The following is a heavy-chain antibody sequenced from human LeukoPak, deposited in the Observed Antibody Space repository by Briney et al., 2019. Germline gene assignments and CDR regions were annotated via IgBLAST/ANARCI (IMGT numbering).Heavy chain of an antibody. D-gene: IGHD3-9*01. Sequence: LRLSCAASGFTFSSYEMNWVRQPPGKGLEWIGEINHSGSTNYNPSLKSRVTISVDTSKNQFSLKLSSVTAADTAVYYCARAVGIFDWLPLFDYWGQGTLVTVSS. J-gene: IGHJ4*02. CDR1: GFTFSSYE. CDR2: INHSGST. V-gene: IGHV4-34*01. CDR3: ARAVGIFDWLPLFDY.